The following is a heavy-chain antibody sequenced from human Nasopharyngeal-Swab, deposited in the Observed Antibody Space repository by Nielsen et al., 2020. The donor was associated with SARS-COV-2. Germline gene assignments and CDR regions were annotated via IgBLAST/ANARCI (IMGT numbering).Heavy chain of an antibody. J-gene: IGHJ3*02. CDR3: ARDLGGSVPAAMGAFDI. V-gene: IGHV3-21*01. CDR2: ISSSSSYI. Sequence: VRQATGKGLGWVSSISSSSSYIYYADSVKGRFTISRDNAKNSLYLQMNSLRAEDTAVYYCARDLGGSVPAAMGAFDIWGQGTMVTVSS. D-gene: IGHD2-2*01.